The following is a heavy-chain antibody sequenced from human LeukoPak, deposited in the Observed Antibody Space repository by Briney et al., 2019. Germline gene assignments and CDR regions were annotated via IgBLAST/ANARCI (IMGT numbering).Heavy chain of an antibody. CDR2: IYYHGST. J-gene: IGHJ4*02. V-gene: IGHV4-61*01. Sequence: SETLALTCTVSGDPISGYSNYKWSWIRQPPGKGLEWIGYIYYHGSTNYNPSLKSRVTISVDTSKNQFSLKLSSVTAADTAVYYCARECSGFGYWGQGTLVTVSS. D-gene: IGHD2-15*01. CDR3: ARECSGFGY. CDR1: GDPISGYSNYK.